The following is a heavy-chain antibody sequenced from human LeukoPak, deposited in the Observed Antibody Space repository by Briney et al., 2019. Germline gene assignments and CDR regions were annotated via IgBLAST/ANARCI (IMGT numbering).Heavy chain of an antibody. V-gene: IGHV3-23*01. CDR1: GFTFSSYA. Sequence: GGSLRLSCAASGFTFSSYAMGWVRQAPGKGLEWVSAISGSGGSTYYADSVKGRFTISRDNSKNTLYLQMNSLRAEDTAVYYCAKGSLWFGELLKLYFDYWGQGTLVTVSS. J-gene: IGHJ4*02. CDR3: AKGSLWFGELLKLYFDY. D-gene: IGHD3-10*01. CDR2: ISGSGGST.